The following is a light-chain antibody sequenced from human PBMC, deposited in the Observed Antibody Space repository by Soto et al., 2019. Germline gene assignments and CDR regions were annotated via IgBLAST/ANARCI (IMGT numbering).Light chain of an antibody. Sequence: QSALTQPASVSGSPGQSITISCTGTSSDIGGYNYVSWYQQHPGKAPQLMIYDVSNRPSGLSNRFSGSKSGNTASLTISGLQAEDAADYYCSSHPTISTVVFGGGTKLTVL. CDR2: DVS. CDR1: SSDIGGYNY. V-gene: IGLV2-14*03. CDR3: SSHPTISTVV. J-gene: IGLJ2*01.